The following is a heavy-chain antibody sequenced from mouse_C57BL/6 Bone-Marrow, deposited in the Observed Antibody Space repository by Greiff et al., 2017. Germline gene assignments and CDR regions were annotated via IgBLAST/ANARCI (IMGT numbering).Heavy chain of an antibody. CDR1: GFNIKDYY. D-gene: IGHD3-2*02. CDR3: TTGQLRLHFDY. Sequence: EVQLQQSGAELVRPGASVKLSCTASGFNIKDYYMHWVKQRPEQGLEWIGRIDPEDGDTEYAPKFQGKDTMTADTSSNTAYLQLRSLTSEDTAVYYCTTGQLRLHFDYWGQGTTLTVSS. V-gene: IGHV14-1*01. J-gene: IGHJ2*01. CDR2: IDPEDGDT.